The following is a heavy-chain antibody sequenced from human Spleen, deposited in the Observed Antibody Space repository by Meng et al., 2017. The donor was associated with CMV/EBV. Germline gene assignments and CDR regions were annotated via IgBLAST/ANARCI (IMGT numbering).Heavy chain of an antibody. CDR2: INHSGST. J-gene: IGHJ4*02. D-gene: IGHD4-17*01. CDR1: GGSFSGYY. CDR3: ARGRYFTTTLDY. V-gene: IGHV4-34*01. Sequence: QVQLQQWGAGLLKPSETLSLTCAGYGGSFSGYYWSWIRQPPGKGLEWIGEINHSGSTNYNPSLKSRVTISVDTSKNQFSLKLSSVTAADTAVYYCARGRYFTTTLDYWGQGTLVTVSS.